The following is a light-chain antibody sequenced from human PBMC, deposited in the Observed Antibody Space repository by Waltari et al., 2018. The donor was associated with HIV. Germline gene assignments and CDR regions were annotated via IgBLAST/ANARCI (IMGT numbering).Light chain of an antibody. CDR1: SGHSNYA. J-gene: IGLJ3*02. CDR3: QTWGTGTWV. Sequence: QLVLTQSPSASASLGASVKLTCTLTSGHSNYAIAWHQQQPEKGPRYLMNLNSDGSHNKGDGIPDRFSVSSSGAERYLTISSLQSEDEADYYCQTWGTGTWVFGGGTKLTVL. CDR2: LNSDGSH. V-gene: IGLV4-69*01.